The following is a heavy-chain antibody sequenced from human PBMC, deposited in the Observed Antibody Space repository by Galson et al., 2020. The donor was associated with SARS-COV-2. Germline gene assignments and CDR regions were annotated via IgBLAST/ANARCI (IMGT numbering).Heavy chain of an antibody. CDR2: VYHSGNT. D-gene: IGHD3-10*01. Sequence: SETLSLTCTVSGGAITNNQWNWIRQPPGKGLEWIGDVYHSGNTDYNPSLKSRVTISLDASKNQISLRLTSVTAADTAVYYCARCYSSGTAYDAFHIWGQGTMVTVSS. J-gene: IGHJ3*02. CDR1: GGAITNNQ. CDR3: ARCYSSGTAYDAFHI. V-gene: IGHV4-59*01.